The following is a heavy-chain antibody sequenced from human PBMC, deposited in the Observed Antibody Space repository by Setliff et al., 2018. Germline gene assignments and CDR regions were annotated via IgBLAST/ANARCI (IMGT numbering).Heavy chain of an antibody. CDR1: GGSISSSSYY. CDR2: IYYSGST. D-gene: IGHD4-17*01. V-gene: IGHV4-39*07. CDR3: ARESSTVTPHAFDI. J-gene: IGHJ3*02. Sequence: PSETLSLTCTVSGGSISSSSYYWGWIRQPPGKGLEWIGSIYYSGSTYYNPSLKSRVTISVDTSKNQFSLKLSSVTAADTAVYYCARESSTVTPHAFDIWGQGTMVTVSS.